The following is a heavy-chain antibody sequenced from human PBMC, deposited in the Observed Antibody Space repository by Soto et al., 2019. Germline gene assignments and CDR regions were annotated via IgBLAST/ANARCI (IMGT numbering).Heavy chain of an antibody. Sequence: SSETLSLTCAVSGGSISSGGYSWSWIRQPPGKGLEWIGYIYHSGSTYYNPSLKSRVTISVDRSKNQFSLKLSSVTAADTAVYYCARGASYCSSTSCRSKVMYNWFDPWGQGTLVTVSS. CDR1: GGSISSGGYS. J-gene: IGHJ5*02. CDR3: ARGASYCSSTSCRSKVMYNWFDP. D-gene: IGHD2-2*01. V-gene: IGHV4-30-2*01. CDR2: IYHSGST.